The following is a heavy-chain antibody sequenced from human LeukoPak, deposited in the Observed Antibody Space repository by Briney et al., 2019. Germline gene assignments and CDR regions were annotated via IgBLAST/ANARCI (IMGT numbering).Heavy chain of an antibody. Sequence: ASVEVSXKASGYTFTGYYMHWVRQAPGQGLEWMGWINPDRGGTNYAQKFQGRVTMTRDTSISTVYMELSRLRSDDTAVYYCARRGYCGGDCYLFDYWGQGTLVTVSS. CDR3: ARRGYCGGDCYLFDY. J-gene: IGHJ4*02. D-gene: IGHD2-21*01. CDR1: GYTFTGYY. V-gene: IGHV1-2*02. CDR2: INPDRGGT.